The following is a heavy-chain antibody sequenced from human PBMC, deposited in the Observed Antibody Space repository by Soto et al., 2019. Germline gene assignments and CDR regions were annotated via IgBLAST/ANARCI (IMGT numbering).Heavy chain of an antibody. J-gene: IGHJ4*02. Sequence: QVQLVESGGGVVQPGRSLRLSCAASGFTFSSYAMHWVRQAPGKGLEWVSVISNDASNKYYADSVKDRFTISRDNSKNSLDLQMNTVRSEDTAVYYCARAPTRPNVDTAETRLVKIYCDSWGQGTLVTVAA. D-gene: IGHD5-18*01. CDR3: ARAPTRPNVDTAETRLVKIYCDS. V-gene: IGHV3-30-3*01. CDR1: GFTFSSYA. CDR2: ISNDASNK.